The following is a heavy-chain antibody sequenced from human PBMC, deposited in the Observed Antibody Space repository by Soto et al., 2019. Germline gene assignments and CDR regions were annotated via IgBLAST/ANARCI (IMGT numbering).Heavy chain of an antibody. CDR2: ISGSGGST. CDR3: ARVQCTGGSCFSSYYYYSGMDF. J-gene: IGHJ6*02. Sequence: PGGSLRLSCAASGCTFTGYAVIWVRKAPGKGLEWVSAISGSGGSTYYADSVKGRFTISRDNSKNTVYLQMNSLRAEDTAVYYCARVQCTGGSCFSSYYYYSGMDFWGQGTTVTVSS. V-gene: IGHV3-23*01. D-gene: IGHD2-15*01. CDR1: GCTFTGYA.